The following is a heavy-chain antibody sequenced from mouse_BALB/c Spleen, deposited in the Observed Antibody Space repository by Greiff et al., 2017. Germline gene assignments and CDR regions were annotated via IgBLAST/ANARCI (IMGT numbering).Heavy chain of an antibody. V-gene: IGHV5-9-3*01. CDR2: ISSGGSYT. Sequence: EVQVVESGGGLVKPGGSLKLSCAASGFTFSSYAMSWVRQTPEKRLEWVATISSGGSYTYYPDSVKGRFTISRDNAKNTLYLQMSSLRSEDTAMYYCARLEYGNYVAYWGQGTLVTVSA. D-gene: IGHD2-10*02. CDR3: ARLEYGNYVAY. J-gene: IGHJ3*01. CDR1: GFTFSSYA.